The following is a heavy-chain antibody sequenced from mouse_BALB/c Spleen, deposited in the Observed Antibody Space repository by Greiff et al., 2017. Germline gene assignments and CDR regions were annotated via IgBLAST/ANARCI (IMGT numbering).Heavy chain of an antibody. V-gene: IGHV5-12-1*01. CDR1: GFAFSSYD. CDR3: ASLYYYGSSYHWYFDV. J-gene: IGHJ1*01. CDR2: ISSGGGST. Sequence: EVKLQESGGGLVKPGGSLKLSCAASGFAFSSYDMSWVRQTPEKRLEWVAYISSGGGSTYYPDTVKGRFTISRDNAKNTLYLQMSSLKSEDTAMYYCASLYYYGSSYHWYFDVWGAGTTVTVSS. D-gene: IGHD1-1*01.